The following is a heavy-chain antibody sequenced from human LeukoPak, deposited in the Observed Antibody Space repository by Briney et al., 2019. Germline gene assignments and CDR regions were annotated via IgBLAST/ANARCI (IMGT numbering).Heavy chain of an antibody. J-gene: IGHJ6*02. CDR1: GFTFSSYG. CDR2: IKSKTDGGTT. D-gene: IGHD3-10*01. Sequence: GGSLRLSCAASGFTFSSYGMNWVRQAPGKGLEWVGRIKSKTDGGTTDYAAPVKGRFTISRDDSKNTLYLQMNSLKTEDTAVYYCTTVSPGWFGTYGMDVWGQGTTVTVSS. V-gene: IGHV3-15*07. CDR3: TTVSPGWFGTYGMDV.